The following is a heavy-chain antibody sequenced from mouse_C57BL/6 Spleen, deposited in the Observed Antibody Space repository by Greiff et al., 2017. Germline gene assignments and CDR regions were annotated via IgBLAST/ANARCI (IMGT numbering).Heavy chain of an antibody. Sequence: VQLQQPGAELVMPGASVKLSCKASGYTFTSYWMHWVKQRPGQGLEWIGEIDPSDSYTNYNQKFKGKSTLTVDKSSSTAYMQLSSLTSADAAVYDCEREEGYGSGLAWFAYWGQGTLVTVAA. J-gene: IGHJ3*01. CDR1: GYTFTSYW. D-gene: IGHD1-1*01. CDR3: EREEGYGSGLAWFAY. V-gene: IGHV1-69*01. CDR2: IDPSDSYT.